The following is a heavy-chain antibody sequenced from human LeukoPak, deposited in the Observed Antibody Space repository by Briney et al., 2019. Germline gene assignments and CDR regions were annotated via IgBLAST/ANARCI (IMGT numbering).Heavy chain of an antibody. CDR3: ARGLKAVAVPGY. CDR1: GGSFSGYY. J-gene: IGHJ4*02. V-gene: IGHV4-34*01. D-gene: IGHD6-19*01. CDR2: INHRGST. Sequence: SETLSLTCAVYGGSFSGYYWSWIRQPPGKGLEWIGEINHRGSTNFNPSLKSRVTISVDTSKNQFSLKLSSVTAADTAVYYCARGLKAVAVPGYWGQGTLVTVSS.